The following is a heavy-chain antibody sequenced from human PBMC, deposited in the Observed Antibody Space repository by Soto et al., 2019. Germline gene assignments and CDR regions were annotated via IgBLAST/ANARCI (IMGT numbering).Heavy chain of an antibody. J-gene: IGHJ6*02. Sequence: ASVKVSCKACGGTFSSSAISWVRQAPGQGLEWLGWISPYDGNTKYAQILQGRVSMTTDTSTKTAYMEVRSLRSDDTAVYYCARGGYYDSSGSRNYHYYGMNVWGQGTTVTVSS. CDR1: GGTFSSSA. V-gene: IGHV1-18*01. CDR3: ARGGYYDSSGSRNYHYYGMNV. D-gene: IGHD3-22*01. CDR2: ISPYDGNT.